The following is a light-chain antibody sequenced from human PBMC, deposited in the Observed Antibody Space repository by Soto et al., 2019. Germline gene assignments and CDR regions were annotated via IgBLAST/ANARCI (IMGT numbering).Light chain of an antibody. CDR1: SSNIGAGYD. V-gene: IGLV1-40*01. CDR3: QSYDSSLTVV. Sequence: QSVLTQPPSVSGAPGQRVTISCTGSSSNIGAGYDVHWSQQVPGTAPKLLIYGNINRPSGVPDRFSGSKSGTSASLAITGLQADDEADYYCQSYDSSLTVVFGGGTKVTVL. J-gene: IGLJ2*01. CDR2: GNI.